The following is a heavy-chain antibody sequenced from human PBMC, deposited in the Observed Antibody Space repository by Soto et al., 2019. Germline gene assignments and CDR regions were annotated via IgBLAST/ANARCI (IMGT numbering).Heavy chain of an antibody. V-gene: IGHV4-61*01. J-gene: IGHJ4*02. CDR2: VYYSGST. Sequence: SETLSLTCNVSGGSVSRVSYYWSWIRQSPGKGLEWIGYVYYSGSTNYNPSLKSRVTISVDTSKYQFSLKLRSVTAADTAVYYCAASISIFGVVPFWGQGTLVTVSS. CDR3: AASISIFGVVPF. CDR1: GGSVSRVSYY. D-gene: IGHD3-3*01.